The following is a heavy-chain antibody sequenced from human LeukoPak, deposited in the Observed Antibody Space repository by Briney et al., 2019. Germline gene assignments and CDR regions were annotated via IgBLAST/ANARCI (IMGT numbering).Heavy chain of an antibody. CDR3: ARQVSPSCCGGDCYIDY. V-gene: IGHV4-59*08. Sequence: SETLSLTCTVSGGSISSYYWSWIRQPPGKGLEWIGYIYYSGSTNYNPSLKSRVTISVDTSKNQFSLKLSSVTAADTAVYYCARQVSPSCCGGDCYIDYWGQGTLVTVSS. D-gene: IGHD2-21*02. CDR1: GGSISSYY. J-gene: IGHJ4*02. CDR2: IYYSGST.